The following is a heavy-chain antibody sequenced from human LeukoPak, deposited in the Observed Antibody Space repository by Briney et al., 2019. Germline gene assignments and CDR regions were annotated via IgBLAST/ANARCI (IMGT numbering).Heavy chain of an antibody. Sequence: PGGSLGLSCAASGFTFSSYGMSWVRQAPGKGLEWVSAISGSGDYTYYADSVKGRFAISRDNSKNTLYLRMNSLTAEDTAIYYCAKATGNLGNWGQGTLVTVSS. CDR3: AKATGNLGN. CDR2: ISGSGDYT. CDR1: GFTFSSYG. J-gene: IGHJ4*02. V-gene: IGHV3-23*01. D-gene: IGHD1-1*01.